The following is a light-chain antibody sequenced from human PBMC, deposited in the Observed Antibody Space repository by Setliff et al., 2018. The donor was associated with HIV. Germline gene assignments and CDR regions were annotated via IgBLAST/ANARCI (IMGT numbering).Light chain of an antibody. V-gene: IGLV3-21*04. Sequence: SYELTQPPSVSVAPGKTARITCGGNNIGSKSVHWYQQKPGQAPVLVIYYDSDRPSGIPERFSGSNSGNTATLTISRVEDGDEADYYCQVWDSSSDHSYVFGTGTKV. J-gene: IGLJ1*01. CDR1: NIGSKS. CDR2: YDS. CDR3: QVWDSSSDHSYV.